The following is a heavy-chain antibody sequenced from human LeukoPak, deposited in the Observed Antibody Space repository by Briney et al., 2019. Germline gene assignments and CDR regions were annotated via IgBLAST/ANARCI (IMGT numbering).Heavy chain of an antibody. CDR1: GGTFSSYA. CDR3: GGAVTTTIWDYYYYGMDV. CDR2: IIPIFGTA. Sequence: ASVKVSCKASGGTFSSYAISWVRQAPGQGLEWMGGIIPIFGTANYAQKFQGRVTITADESTSTAYMELSSLRSEDTAVYYCGGAVTTTIWDYYYYGMDVWGQGTTVTVSS. V-gene: IGHV1-69*13. D-gene: IGHD1-14*01. J-gene: IGHJ6*02.